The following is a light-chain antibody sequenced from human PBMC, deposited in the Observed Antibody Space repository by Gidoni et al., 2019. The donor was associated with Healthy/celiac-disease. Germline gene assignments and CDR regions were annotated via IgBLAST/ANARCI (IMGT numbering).Light chain of an antibody. CDR1: QDISNY. CDR3: QQYDNIPYT. CDR2: DAS. V-gene: IGKV1-33*01. Sequence: IQMTPSPSSLSASVGDRVTITCQASQDISNYLNWYQQKPGKAPKLLIYDASNLETGVPSRFSGSGSGTDFTFTISSLQPEDIATYYCQQYDNIPYTFGHGTKVDIK. J-gene: IGKJ3*01.